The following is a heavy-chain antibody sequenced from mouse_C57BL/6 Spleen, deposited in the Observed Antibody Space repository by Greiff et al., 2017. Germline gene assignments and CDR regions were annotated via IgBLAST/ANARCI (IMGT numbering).Heavy chain of an antibody. Sequence: EVKLVESGGGLVKPGGSLKLSCAASGFTFSSYAMSWVRQTPEKRLEWVATISDGGSYTNYPDNVKGRITISRDNAKNNLYLQMSQLKSEDTAVYYSAREDYFDYWGQGTTLTVSS. CDR3: AREDYFDY. J-gene: IGHJ2*01. CDR1: GFTFSSYA. V-gene: IGHV5-4*01. CDR2: ISDGGSYT.